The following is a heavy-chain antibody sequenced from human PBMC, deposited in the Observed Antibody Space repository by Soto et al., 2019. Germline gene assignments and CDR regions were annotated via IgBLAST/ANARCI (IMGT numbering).Heavy chain of an antibody. CDR3: ARVPTDYGDYDWFDP. J-gene: IGHJ5*02. D-gene: IGHD4-17*01. CDR2: INSDGSST. CDR1: GFTFSSYW. V-gene: IGHV3-74*01. Sequence: EVQLVESGGGLVQPGGSLRLSCAASGFTFSSYWMHWVHQAPGKGLVWVSRINSDGSSTSYADSVKGRFTISRDNAKNTLYLQMNSLRAEDTAVYYCARVPTDYGDYDWFDPWGQGTLVTVSS.